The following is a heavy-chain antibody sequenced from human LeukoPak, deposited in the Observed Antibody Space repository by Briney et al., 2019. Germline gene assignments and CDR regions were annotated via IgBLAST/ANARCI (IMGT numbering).Heavy chain of an antibody. CDR2: INTGNGDT. CDR1: GYTFTNYA. D-gene: IGHD4-17*01. J-gene: IGHJ4*02. V-gene: IGHV1-3*04. Sequence: GASVQVSCKASGYTFTNYAMHWVRQAPGQRLEWMGWINTGNGDTKYSQKFQGRVTITRDTSASTAYMELSSLRSEDTAVYYCARDHGYGANYFDYWGQGTLVTVSS. CDR3: ARDHGYGANYFDY.